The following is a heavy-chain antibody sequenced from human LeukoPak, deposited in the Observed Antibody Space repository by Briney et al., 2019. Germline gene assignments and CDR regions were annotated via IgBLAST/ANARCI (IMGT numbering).Heavy chain of an antibody. J-gene: IGHJ3*02. CDR1: GYTFTGYY. CDR2: INPNSGGT. D-gene: IGHD3-22*01. CDR3: ARDFGSGYYYDAFDI. V-gene: IGHV1-2*02. Sequence: ASVKVSCKASGYTFTGYYMHWVRQAPGQGLEWMGWINPNSGGTNYAQKFQGRVTMTRDTSISTAYMELSRLRSDDTAVYYCARDFGSGYYYDAFDIWGQGTMVTVSS.